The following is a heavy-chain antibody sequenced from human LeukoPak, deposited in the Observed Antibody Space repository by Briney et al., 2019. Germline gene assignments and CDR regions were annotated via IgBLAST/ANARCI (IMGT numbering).Heavy chain of an antibody. Sequence: SETLSLTCAVYGGSFSAYYWNWIHQPPGKGLEWIGEINHSGSTNYNPSLKSRVTISVDTSKNQFSLKLSSVTAADTAVYYCARSRGDSSGYYYFDYWGQGILVTVSS. J-gene: IGHJ4*02. D-gene: IGHD3-22*01. CDR1: GGSFSAYY. V-gene: IGHV4-34*01. CDR3: ARSRGDSSGYYYFDY. CDR2: INHSGST.